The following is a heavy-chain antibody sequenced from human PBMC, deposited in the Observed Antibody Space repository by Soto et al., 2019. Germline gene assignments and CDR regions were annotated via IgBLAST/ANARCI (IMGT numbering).Heavy chain of an antibody. V-gene: IGHV3-7*02. D-gene: IGHD3-22*01. CDR1: GFTFSHSW. Sequence: PGGSLRLSCAASGFTFSHSWMSWVRQAPGKGLEWVANIKEDGSEIHYVDSVKGRFTISRDNAKNCLYLQMSSLRVEDTGVYYCARGFYYYDSSGYSDPKFDYWGQGTLVTVSS. CDR2: IKEDGSEI. CDR3: ARGFYYYDSSGYSDPKFDY. J-gene: IGHJ4*02.